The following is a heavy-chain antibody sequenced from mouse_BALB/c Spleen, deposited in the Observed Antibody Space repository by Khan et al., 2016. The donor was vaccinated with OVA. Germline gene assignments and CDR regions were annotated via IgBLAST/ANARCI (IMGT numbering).Heavy chain of an antibody. V-gene: IGHV1S132*01. CDR1: GYTFTNYW. Sequence: QVQLQQPGAEVVKPGASVNLSCKTSGYTFTNYWIQWVKQRPGQGLGWIGEIFPETGTTYYNENFKDKATLTIDTSSTTAYMQLSSLTSEDSAVYFCARGYFGNYEFAYWGQGTLVTVSA. CDR3: ARGYFGNYEFAY. D-gene: IGHD2-1*01. J-gene: IGHJ3*01. CDR2: IFPETGTT.